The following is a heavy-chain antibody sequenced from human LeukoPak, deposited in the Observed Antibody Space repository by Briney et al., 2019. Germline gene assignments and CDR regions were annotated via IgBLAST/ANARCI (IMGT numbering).Heavy chain of an antibody. CDR1: GFTFSNYN. V-gene: IGHV3-21*01. J-gene: IGHJ4*02. Sequence: PGGSLRLSCAASGFTFSNYNMNWVRQAPGKGLEWVSSCSSSYIYYADSVKGRFTISRDNAKNSLYLQMHSRRAEDTAVYYCATGSSWYSEYWGQGTLVTVSS. D-gene: IGHD6-13*01. CDR3: ATGSSWYSEY. CDR2: CSSSYI.